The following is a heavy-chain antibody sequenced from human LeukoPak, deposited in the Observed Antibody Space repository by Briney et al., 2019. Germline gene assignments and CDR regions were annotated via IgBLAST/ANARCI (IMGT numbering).Heavy chain of an antibody. CDR1: GFTFSNYW. D-gene: IGHD5-18*01. CDR2: ISTDGSIT. CDR3: ARDAVDTANAV. V-gene: IGHV3-74*01. J-gene: IGHJ6*02. Sequence: GGSLRLSCVASGFTFSNYWMLWVRQAPGKGLMWVSLISTDGSITSYADSVKGRFTISRDNAKNTLYLQMNSLRAEDTAVYYCARDAVDTANAVWGQGTTVTVSS.